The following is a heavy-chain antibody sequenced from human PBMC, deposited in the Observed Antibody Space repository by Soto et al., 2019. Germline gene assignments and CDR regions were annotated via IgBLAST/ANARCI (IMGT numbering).Heavy chain of an antibody. CDR2: IIPIFGTA. CDR3: ARMVGAGQSNWFDP. D-gene: IGHD2-15*01. J-gene: IGHJ5*02. V-gene: IGHV1-69*13. Sequence: SVKVSCKASGVTFSSYAISWVRQAPGQGLEWMGGIIPIFGTANYAQKFQGRVTITADESTSTAYMELSSLRSEDTAVYYCARMVGAGQSNWFDPWGQGTLVTVSS. CDR1: GVTFSSYA.